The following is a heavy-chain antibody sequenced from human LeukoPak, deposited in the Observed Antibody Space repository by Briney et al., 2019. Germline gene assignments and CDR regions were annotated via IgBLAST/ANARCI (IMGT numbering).Heavy chain of an antibody. CDR2: INAGNGNT. J-gene: IGHJ2*01. D-gene: IGHD5-12*01. CDR1: GYTFTSYA. CDR3: ARGGYSGYVWYFDL. V-gene: IGHV1-3*01. Sequence: ASVKVSCKASGYTFTSYAMHWVRQAPGQRLEWMGWINAGNGNTKYSQKFQGRVTITADESTGTAYMELSSLRSEDTAVYYCARGGYSGYVWYFDLWGRGTLVTVSS.